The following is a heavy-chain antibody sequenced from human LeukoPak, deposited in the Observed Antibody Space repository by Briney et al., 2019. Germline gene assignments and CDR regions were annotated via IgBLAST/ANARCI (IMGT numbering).Heavy chain of an antibody. CDR1: GFTFSSYA. J-gene: IGHJ4*02. CDR2: ISYDGSNK. D-gene: IGHD3-10*02. Sequence: PGRSLRLSCAASGFTFSSYAMHWVRQAPGKGLEWVAVISYDGSNKYYADSVKGRFTISRDNSKNTLYLQMNSLRAEDTAVYYSLFGEANFDFWGQGTLVTVSS. V-gene: IGHV3-30-3*01. CDR3: LFGEANFDF.